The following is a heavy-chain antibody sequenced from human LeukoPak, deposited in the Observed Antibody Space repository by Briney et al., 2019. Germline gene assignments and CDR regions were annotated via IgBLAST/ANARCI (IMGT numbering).Heavy chain of an antibody. Sequence: GGSLRLSCEASGFTSSSYWMSWVRQAPGKGLEWVANIKQDGSEKYYVDSVKGRFTISRDNAKNSLYLQMNSLRAEDTAVYYCARAVSIVGYYDYWGQGTLVTVSS. J-gene: IGHJ4*02. CDR3: ARAVSIVGYYDY. CDR2: IKQDGSEK. V-gene: IGHV3-7*01. D-gene: IGHD1-26*01. CDR1: GFTSSSYW.